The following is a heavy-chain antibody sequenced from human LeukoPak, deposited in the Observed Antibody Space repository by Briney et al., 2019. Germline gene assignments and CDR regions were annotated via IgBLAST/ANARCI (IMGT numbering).Heavy chain of an antibody. J-gene: IGHJ4*02. CDR1: GGTFSSYA. Sequence: ASVKVSCKASGGTFSSYAISWVRQAPGQGLEWMGGIIPIFGTANYAQKFQGRVTMTRNTSISTAYMELSSLRSEDTAVYYCVSRILPVDYWGQGTLVTVSS. CDR2: IIPIFGTA. D-gene: IGHD5-18*01. V-gene: IGHV1-69*05. CDR3: VSRILPVDY.